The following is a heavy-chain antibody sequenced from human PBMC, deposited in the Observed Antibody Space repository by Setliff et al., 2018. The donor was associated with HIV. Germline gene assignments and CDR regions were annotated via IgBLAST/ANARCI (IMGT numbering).Heavy chain of an antibody. CDR3: ARCGDSNGGGWFDP. J-gene: IGHJ5*02. CDR1: GGSISSGANY. V-gene: IGHV4-31*03. D-gene: IGHD3-10*01. Sequence: SETLSLTCTVSGGSISSGANYWSWIRQHPGKGLEWIGYIYYSGSTYDNPSLKSRVVISADTSKNQFSLKLSSVTAADTAVYYCARCGDSNGGGWFDPWGQGTLVTVSS. CDR2: IYYSGST.